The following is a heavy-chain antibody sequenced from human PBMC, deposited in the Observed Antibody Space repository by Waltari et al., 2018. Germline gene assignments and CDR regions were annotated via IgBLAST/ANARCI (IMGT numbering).Heavy chain of an antibody. CDR3: ARGFGRWLQLGDAFDI. J-gene: IGHJ3*02. Sequence: QVQLQESGPGLVKPSETLSLTCTVSGGSISSYYWSWIRQPPGKGLEWIGYIYYSGSTNYNPSLKSRVTISVDTSKNQFSLKLSSVTAADTAVYYCARGFGRWLQLGDAFDIWGQGTMVTVSS. V-gene: IGHV4-59*01. CDR2: IYYSGST. D-gene: IGHD5-12*01. CDR1: GGSISSYY.